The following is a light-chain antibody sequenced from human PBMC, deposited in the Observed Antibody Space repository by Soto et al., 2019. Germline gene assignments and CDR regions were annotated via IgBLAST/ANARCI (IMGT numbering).Light chain of an antibody. Sequence: ENVLTQSPPTLSVSPGERATLSCRASQSVVSNYFAWNQQKPGQAPRLLIYGISTRATGIPARFSGSGSGTDFTLTISSLEPEDFVVYYCQQRSNWPITFGQGTRREIK. V-gene: IGKV3D-20*02. CDR3: QQRSNWPIT. J-gene: IGKJ5*01. CDR2: GIS. CDR1: QSVVSNY.